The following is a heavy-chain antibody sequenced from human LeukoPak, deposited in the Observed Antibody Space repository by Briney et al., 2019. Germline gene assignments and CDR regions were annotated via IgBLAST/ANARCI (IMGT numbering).Heavy chain of an antibody. CDR2: IYYSGST. CDR3: ARVSAAVAFDI. Sequence: TSETLSLTCTVSGGSISSYYWSWIRQPPGKGLEWIGYIYYSGSTNYNPSLKSRVTISVDTSKNQFSLKLSSVTAADTAVYYCARVSAAVAFDIWGQGTMVTVSS. V-gene: IGHV4-59*01. CDR1: GGSISSYY. J-gene: IGHJ3*02. D-gene: IGHD6-25*01.